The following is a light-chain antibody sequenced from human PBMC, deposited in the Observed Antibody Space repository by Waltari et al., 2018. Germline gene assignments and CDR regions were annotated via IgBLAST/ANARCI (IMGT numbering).Light chain of an antibody. CDR2: GSI. CDR3: QSYDSSLTGFWV. Sequence: QSLLTQPPSVSGAPGQRITIPCTGSRSNIGAGYEVNWYQQFPGTPPKLLIFGSINRASGVPDRFSGSKSGTSASLAITGLQPEDEADYYCQSYDSSLTGFWVFGGGTKLTVV. J-gene: IGLJ3*02. V-gene: IGLV1-40*01. CDR1: RSNIGAGYE.